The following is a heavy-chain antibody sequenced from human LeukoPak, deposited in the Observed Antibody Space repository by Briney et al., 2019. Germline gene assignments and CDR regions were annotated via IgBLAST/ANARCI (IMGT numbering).Heavy chain of an antibody. CDR3: ARNYYDSSGYYYHAY. CDR1: ILTFSSYG. D-gene: IGHD3-22*01. Sequence: GVSQRLSCADWILTFSSYGMHWVREAPGKGLECVAVIWYECSNKYYAASVKGRFNIYRDNSKNTLYLQMNSLRAEDTAVSYCARNYYDSSGYYYHAYWGQGTLVTVSS. CDR2: IWYECSNK. V-gene: IGHV3-33*08. J-gene: IGHJ4*02.